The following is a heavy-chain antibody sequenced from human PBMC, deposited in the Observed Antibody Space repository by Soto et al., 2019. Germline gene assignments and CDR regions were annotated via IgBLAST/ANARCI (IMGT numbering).Heavy chain of an antibody. D-gene: IGHD6-6*01. V-gene: IGHV3-9*01. Sequence: ELQLVESGGGLVPPGRSLRLSCATSGFNFEDYAMHWVRQAPGKGLQWVSGISWTSDSVGYADSVKGRFIISRDSAKKSLNLEMNSLRGDDTALYYCVKDKYSSSSAPAFDFWGQGTLVTVSS. J-gene: IGHJ4*02. CDR3: VKDKYSSSSAPAFDF. CDR1: GFNFEDYA. CDR2: ISWTSDSV.